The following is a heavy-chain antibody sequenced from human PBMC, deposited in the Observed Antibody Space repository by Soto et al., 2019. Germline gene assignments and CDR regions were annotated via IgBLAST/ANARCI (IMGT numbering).Heavy chain of an antibody. CDR2: INPNSGGT. J-gene: IGHJ4*02. D-gene: IGHD2-21*01. CDR1: GYTFTGYY. CDR3: ARDGDGYNDYFAY. V-gene: IGHV1-2*04. Sequence: ASVRVSCKASGYTFTGYYMHWVRQAPGQGLEWMGWINPNSGGTNYAQKFQGWVTMTRDTSISTAYMELSRLRSDDTAVYYCARDGDGYNDYFAYGGQGTLVTVSS.